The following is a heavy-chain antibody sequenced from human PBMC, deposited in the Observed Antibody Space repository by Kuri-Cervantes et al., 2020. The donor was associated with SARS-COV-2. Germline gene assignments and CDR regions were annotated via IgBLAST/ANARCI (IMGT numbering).Heavy chain of an antibody. CDR2: ISGSGGST. Sequence: GESLKISCAASGFTFSSYAMSWVRQAPGKGLEWVSAISGSGGSTYYADSVKGRFTISRGNSKNTLYLQMNSLRAEDTAVYYCARGWDAFDIWGQGTMVTVSS. CDR3: ARGWDAFDI. D-gene: IGHD5-24*01. CDR1: GFTFSSYA. V-gene: IGHV3-23*01. J-gene: IGHJ3*02.